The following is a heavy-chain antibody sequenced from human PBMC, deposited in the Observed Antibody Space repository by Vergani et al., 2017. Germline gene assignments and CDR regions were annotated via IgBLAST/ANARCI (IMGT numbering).Heavy chain of an antibody. Sequence: QVQLVESGGGVVKPGRSLRLSCAASGFTFSSYGMHWVRQAPGKGLEWVAVISTDGSTKYYADYVEGLFTISRDNSKNTLYLQMNSLRAEGTAVNYCAKEVVRVVLYYYGMDVGGQGTRVTVPS. D-gene: IGHD3-10*01. CDR3: AKEVVRVVLYYYGMDV. V-gene: IGHV3-30*18. CDR2: ISTDGSTK. J-gene: IGHJ6*02. CDR1: GFTFSSYG.